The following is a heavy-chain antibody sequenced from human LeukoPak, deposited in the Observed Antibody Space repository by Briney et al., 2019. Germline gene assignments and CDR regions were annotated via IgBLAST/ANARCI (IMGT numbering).Heavy chain of an antibody. V-gene: IGHV4-4*02. D-gene: IGHD6-13*01. Sequence: SETLSLTCAVSGGSISSSNWWSWVRQPPGKGLEWIGEVYHSGSTNYNPSLKSRVTISVDKSKNQFSLKLSSVTAADTAVYYCASRSRTSGGAAAGLNFDYWGQGTLVTVSS. CDR1: GGSISSSNW. CDR3: ASRSRTSGGAAAGLNFDY. J-gene: IGHJ4*02. CDR2: VYHSGST.